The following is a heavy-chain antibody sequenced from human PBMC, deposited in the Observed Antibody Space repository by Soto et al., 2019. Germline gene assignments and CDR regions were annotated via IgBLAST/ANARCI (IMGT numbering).Heavy chain of an antibody. CDR2: IKSKTDGGTT. V-gene: IGHV3-15*01. D-gene: IGHD4-17*01. J-gene: IGHJ4*02. Sequence: GGSLRLSCAASGFTFSNAWMSWVRQAPGKGLEWVGRIKSKTDGGTTDYAAPVKGRFTISRDDSKNTLYLQMNSLKTEDTAVYYCTTIPRAYGYYFDYWGQGTLVTVSS. CDR1: GFTFSNAW. CDR3: TTIPRAYGYYFDY.